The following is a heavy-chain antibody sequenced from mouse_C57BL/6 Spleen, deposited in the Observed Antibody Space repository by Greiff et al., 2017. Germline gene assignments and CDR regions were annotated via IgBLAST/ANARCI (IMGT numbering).Heavy chain of an antibody. D-gene: IGHD1-1*01. V-gene: IGHV1-52*01. J-gene: IGHJ2*01. Sequence: QVQLKQSGAELVRPGSSVKLSCKASGYTFTSYWMHWVKQRPIQGLEWIGNIDPSDSETHYNQKFKDKATLTVDKSSSTAYMQLSSLTSEDSAVYYCAVVVPFDYWGQGTTLTVSS. CDR1: GYTFTSYW. CDR2: IDPSDSET. CDR3: AVVVPFDY.